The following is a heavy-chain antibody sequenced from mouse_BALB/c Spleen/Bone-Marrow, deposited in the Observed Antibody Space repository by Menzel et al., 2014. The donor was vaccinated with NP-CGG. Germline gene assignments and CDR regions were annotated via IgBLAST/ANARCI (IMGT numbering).Heavy chain of an antibody. CDR1: GYTFSTYW. D-gene: IGHD3-1*01. J-gene: IGHJ4*01. CDR2: VLPGSGST. CDR3: ARWGSSRAMDY. Sequence: QVQLQQSGAELMKPGASVKISCKATGYTFSTYWIEWVKQRPGHGLEWIGEVLPGSGSTDYNEKFKGKATFTADTSSSTAYIQLSSLTSEDSAVYYCARWGSSRAMDYWGQGTSVTVSS. V-gene: IGHV1-9*01.